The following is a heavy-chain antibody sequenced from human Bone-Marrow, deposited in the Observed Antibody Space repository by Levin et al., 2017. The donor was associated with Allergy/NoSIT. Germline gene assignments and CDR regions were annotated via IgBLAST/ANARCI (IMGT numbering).Heavy chain of an antibody. Sequence: KISCKASGGTFSSYAISWVRQAPGQGLEWMGGIIPIFGTANYAQKFQGRVTITADESTSTAYMELSSLRSEDTAVYYCARDKGITGTTVGYYYYGMDVWGQGTTVTVSS. D-gene: IGHD1-7*01. J-gene: IGHJ6*02. CDR3: ARDKGITGTTVGYYYYGMDV. V-gene: IGHV1-69*01. CDR1: GGTFSSYA. CDR2: IIPIFGTA.